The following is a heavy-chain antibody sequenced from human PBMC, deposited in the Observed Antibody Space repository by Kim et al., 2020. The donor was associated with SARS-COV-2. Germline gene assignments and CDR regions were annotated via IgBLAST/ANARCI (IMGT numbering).Heavy chain of an antibody. CDR1: GGSISGYY. CDR3: ARLVDTAMVPEDFFYY. J-gene: IGHJ4*01. D-gene: IGHD5-18*01. V-gene: IGHV4-59*08. Sequence: SETLSLTCTVSGGSISGYYWSWIRQPPGKGLEWIGYIHYSGSTNYNPSLKSRVTISADTSKNQFSLKLGSVTAADTALYYCARLVDTAMVPEDFFYYWGQEPWSPSPQ. CDR2: IHYSGST.